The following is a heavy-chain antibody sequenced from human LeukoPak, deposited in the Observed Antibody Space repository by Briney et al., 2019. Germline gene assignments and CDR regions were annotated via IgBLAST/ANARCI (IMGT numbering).Heavy chain of an antibody. CDR3: AILGGLGMYGSTEVWPEAIEY. V-gene: IGHV5-51*01. D-gene: IGHD3-16*01. Sequence: KLGESLEISCQGSGYSFTSYWIGWGRQLPGKGLGWMGIIYPGDSDTRDSPSFQGQVTISADKSISTSYLQWSSLKASDTAMYYCAILGGLGMYGSTEVWPEAIEYWGQGALVPVSS. CDR1: GYSFTSYW. CDR2: IYPGDSDT. J-gene: IGHJ4*02.